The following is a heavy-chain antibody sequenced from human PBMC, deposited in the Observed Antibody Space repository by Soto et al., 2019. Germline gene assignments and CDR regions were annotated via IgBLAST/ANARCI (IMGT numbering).Heavy chain of an antibody. Sequence: PGESLKISCQVSGYNFGTYNIAWVRQMPGKGLEWMGIIFPPDSETRYSPSFQGQVTFSVDRSMNTAYPQWDSLEASDTAIYFCARLTYCGTECYFDYWGQGTLVTVSS. CDR1: GYNFGTYN. J-gene: IGHJ4*02. V-gene: IGHV5-51*01. CDR3: ARLTYCGTECYFDY. D-gene: IGHD2-21*01. CDR2: IFPPDSET.